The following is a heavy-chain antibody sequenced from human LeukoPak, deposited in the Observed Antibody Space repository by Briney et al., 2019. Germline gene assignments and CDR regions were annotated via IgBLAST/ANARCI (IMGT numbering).Heavy chain of an antibody. V-gene: IGHV3-30*04. Sequence: GGFLRLSCAASGFTFSSYAMRWVRQAPGKGLEWVAVISYDGSNKYYADSVKGRFTISRDNSKNTLYLQMNSLRAEDTAVYYCARDHGGYSGYDAFDYWGQGTLVTVSS. J-gene: IGHJ4*02. D-gene: IGHD5-12*01. CDR2: ISYDGSNK. CDR1: GFTFSSYA. CDR3: ARDHGGYSGYDAFDY.